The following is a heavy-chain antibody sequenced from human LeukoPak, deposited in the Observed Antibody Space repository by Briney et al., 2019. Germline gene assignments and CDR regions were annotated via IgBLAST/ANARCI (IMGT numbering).Heavy chain of an antibody. Sequence: ASVKVSCEASGYTFTSYDINWVRQATGQGLEWMGWMNPNSGNTGYAQKFQGRVTITRNTSISTAYMELSSLRSEDTAVYYCARVPLGYCSSTSCLGRRTKRLYYFDYWGQGTLVTVSS. CDR1: GYTFTSYD. CDR3: ARVPLGYCSSTSCLGRRTKRLYYFDY. D-gene: IGHD2-2*01. CDR2: MNPNSGNT. J-gene: IGHJ4*02. V-gene: IGHV1-8*03.